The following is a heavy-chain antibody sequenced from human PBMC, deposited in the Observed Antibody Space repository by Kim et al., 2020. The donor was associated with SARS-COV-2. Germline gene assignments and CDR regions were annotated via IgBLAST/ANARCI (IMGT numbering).Heavy chain of an antibody. CDR2: VSYDGKNT. Sequence: GGSLRLSCVASGFTLGSFGMTWVRQGPGKGLEWLAVVSYDGKNTYYADSVKGRFTISRDNSQSTLILQLTSLRPKDSAVYYCARDRIPMAVVHITDAYYHGRYVWGQGTTVIVSS. J-gene: IGHJ6*02. V-gene: IGHV3-33*08. D-gene: IGHD6-19*01. CDR1: GFTLGSFG. CDR3: ARDRIPMAVVHITDAYYHGRYV.